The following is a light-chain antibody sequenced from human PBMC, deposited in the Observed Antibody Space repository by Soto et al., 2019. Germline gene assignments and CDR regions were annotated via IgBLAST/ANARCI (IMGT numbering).Light chain of an antibody. CDR2: GAS. Sequence: EVGMTQSPATLSVSPGERATLSCRASQSVSSNLAWYQQKPGQTPRLLMYGASTRATGIPARFSGSGSGTEFTLTISSLQSEDFAVYYCQQYHKWPPFTLGGATKVDIK. CDR1: QSVSSN. CDR3: QQYHKWPPFT. J-gene: IGKJ4*01. V-gene: IGKV3-15*01.